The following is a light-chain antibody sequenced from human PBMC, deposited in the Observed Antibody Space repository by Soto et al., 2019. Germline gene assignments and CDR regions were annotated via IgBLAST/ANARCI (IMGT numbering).Light chain of an antibody. CDR2: DAS. Sequence: IVLTQSPATLSLSPGERATLSCRASQSVSSYLAWYQQKPGQAPRLLIYDASNRATVIPARLSGSGSGTGFTRTIGSLEPNDFAVYYCLQRSDWPSTFGGGTKVQIK. V-gene: IGKV3-11*01. CDR1: QSVSSY. J-gene: IGKJ4*02. CDR3: LQRSDWPST.